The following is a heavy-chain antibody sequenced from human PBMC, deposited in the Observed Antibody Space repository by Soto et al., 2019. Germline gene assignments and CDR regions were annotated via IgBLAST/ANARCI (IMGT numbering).Heavy chain of an antibody. Sequence: GESLKISCKVSGFTFTTYWIGWVRQVPGKGLDWMGVIYPDDSDTRYSPSFQGRVTISADKSNSTAYLQWSSLEASDTAVYDCARAFRSNYYAFWGQGTLVTVSS. CDR1: GFTFTTYW. J-gene: IGHJ4*02. D-gene: IGHD3-3*01. V-gene: IGHV5-51*01. CDR2: IYPDDSDT. CDR3: ARAFRSNYYAF.